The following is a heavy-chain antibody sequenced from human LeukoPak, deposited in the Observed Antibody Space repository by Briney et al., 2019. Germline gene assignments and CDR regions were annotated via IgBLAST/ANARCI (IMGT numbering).Heavy chain of an antibody. CDR3: AKALRYFDWLSQTGDYFDY. J-gene: IGHJ4*02. V-gene: IGHV3-23*01. CDR1: GFTFSSYG. CDR2: ISGSGGST. D-gene: IGHD3-9*01. Sequence: GGTLRLSCAASGFTFSSYGMSWVRQAPGKGLEWVSAISGSGGSTYYADSVKGRFTISRDNSKNTLYLQMNSLRAEDTAVYYCAKALRYFDWLSQTGDYFDYWGQGTLVTVSS.